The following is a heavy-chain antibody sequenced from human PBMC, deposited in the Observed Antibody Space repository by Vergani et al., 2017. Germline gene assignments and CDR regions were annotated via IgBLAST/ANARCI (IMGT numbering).Heavy chain of an antibody. Sequence: QVQLQESGPGVVKPSQTLSLTCAVSGGSISSGDHCWTWIRQRPGKGLEWIGYIFYSGTTYDNPSLRSRRTIPVDTSQNQFPLTLMSVTAADTAVYYCARVDTQVPATSHFYYMDVWGKGTTVVVSS. CDR1: GGSISSGDHC. CDR3: ARVDTQVPATSHFYYMDV. J-gene: IGHJ6*03. CDR2: IFYSGTT. V-gene: IGHV4-31*11. D-gene: IGHD2-15*01.